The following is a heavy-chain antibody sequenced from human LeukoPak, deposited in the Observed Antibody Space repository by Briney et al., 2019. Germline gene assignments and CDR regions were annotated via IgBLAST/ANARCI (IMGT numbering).Heavy chain of an antibody. CDR3: ARDKIAAAGTDYYYGMDV. D-gene: IGHD6-13*01. J-gene: IGHJ6*02. CDR2: LYSGGNT. Sequence: GGSLRLSCAVSGLTVSTNYMSWVRQALGRGLEWVSVLYSGGNTYYADSVKGRFTISRDSSKNTLYLQMNSLRVEDTAVYYCARDKIAAAGTDYYYGMDVWGQGTTVTVSS. V-gene: IGHV3-66*01. CDR1: GLTVSTNY.